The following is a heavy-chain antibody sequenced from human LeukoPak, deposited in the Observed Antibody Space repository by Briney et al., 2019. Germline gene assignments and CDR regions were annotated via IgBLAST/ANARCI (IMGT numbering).Heavy chain of an antibody. V-gene: IGHV1-18*01. CDR3: ASDGCTNGVCYPHC. J-gene: IGHJ4*02. D-gene: IGHD2-8*01. CDR2: ISAYNGNT. CDR1: GYTFTSYG. Sequence: ASVKVSCKASGYTFTSYGISWVRQAPGQGLEWMGWISAYNGNTNYAQKLQGRVTMTTDTSTSTAYMELRSLRSDDTAVYYCASDGCTNGVCYPHCSGQGTLVTVSS.